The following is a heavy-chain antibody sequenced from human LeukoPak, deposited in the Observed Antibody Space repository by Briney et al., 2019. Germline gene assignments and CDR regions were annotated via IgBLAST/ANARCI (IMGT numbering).Heavy chain of an antibody. Sequence: GASVKVSCRASGYTFTGYYMHWVRQAPGQGLEWMGWINPNSGGTNYAQKFQGRVTMTRDTSISTAYMELSSLRSEDTAVYYCARDGSGLGSGSYTGWGAFDIWGQGTMVTVSS. CDR1: GYTFTGYY. CDR2: INPNSGGT. J-gene: IGHJ3*02. D-gene: IGHD1-26*01. V-gene: IGHV1-2*02. CDR3: ARDGSGLGSGSYTGWGAFDI.